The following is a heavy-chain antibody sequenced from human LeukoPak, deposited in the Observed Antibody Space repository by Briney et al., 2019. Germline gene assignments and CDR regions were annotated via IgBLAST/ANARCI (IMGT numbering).Heavy chain of an antibody. CDR2: ISSSSTI. Sequence: GGSLRLSCAAPGFTFSSYSMNWVRQAPGKGLEWVSYISSSSTIYYADSVKGRFTISRDNAKNSLYLQMNRLRAEDTAVYYCARRWELQYWGKGTLVTVSS. D-gene: IGHD1-26*01. CDR3: ARRWELQY. V-gene: IGHV3-48*01. J-gene: IGHJ4*02. CDR1: GFTFSSYS.